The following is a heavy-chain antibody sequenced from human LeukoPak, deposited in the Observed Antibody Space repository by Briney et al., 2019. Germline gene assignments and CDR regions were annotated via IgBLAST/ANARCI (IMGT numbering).Heavy chain of an antibody. CDR3: ARGRVGATVISK. Sequence: PSETLTLTCSVSGDSVRSDSHYWSWIRQPPGKGLEWIGEINHSGSTNYNPSLKSRVTISVDTSKNQFSLKLSSVTAADTAVYYCARGRVGATVISKWGQGTLVTVSS. D-gene: IGHD1-26*01. CDR2: INHSGST. J-gene: IGHJ4*02. CDR1: GDSVRSDSHY. V-gene: IGHV4-34*01.